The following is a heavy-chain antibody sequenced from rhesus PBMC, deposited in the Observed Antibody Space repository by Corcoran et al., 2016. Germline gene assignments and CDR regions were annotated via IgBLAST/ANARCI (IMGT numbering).Heavy chain of an antibody. J-gene: IGHJ4*01. CDR2: IAGGGGST. CDR3: ARGYNIWTGYRFDY. CDR1: GGSISNNF. D-gene: IGHD3-3*01. V-gene: IGHV4-173*01. Sequence: QVQLQESGPGLVKPSETLSLTCAVSGGSISNNFLSWVRQPPGKGLGWIGRIAGGGGSTDYNPSLKSRVTVSRDTSKNHFSLNLNSVTAADTAVYYCARGYNIWTGYRFDYWGQGVLVTVSS.